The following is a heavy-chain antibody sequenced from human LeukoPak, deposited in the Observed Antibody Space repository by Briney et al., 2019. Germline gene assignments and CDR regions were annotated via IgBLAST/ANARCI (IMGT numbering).Heavy chain of an antibody. CDR1: GGSISSSNW. CDR2: IHHRGTT. V-gene: IGHV4-4*02. J-gene: IGHJ6*02. Sequence: SETLSLTCDVSGGSISSSNWWSWVRQSPGKGLEWIGEIHHRGTTNYNPSVKSRVTIAVEKSKNQFSLKLSFVTAADTAVYYCARDVDGMDVWGQGTTVTVSS. D-gene: IGHD2-21*01. CDR3: ARDVDGMDV.